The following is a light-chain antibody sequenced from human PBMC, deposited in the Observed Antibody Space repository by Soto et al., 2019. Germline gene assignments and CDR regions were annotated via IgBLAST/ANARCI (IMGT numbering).Light chain of an antibody. Sequence: ENVLTQSPTTLSLSPGPRPTLACRASQSVSSNLAWYQQKPGQAPRFIIYDASNRATGIPARFSGSGYGTDFNLTISGLQTDDFATYYCQQYVSYPWTFGQGTKVDIK. J-gene: IGKJ1*01. CDR1: QSVSSN. V-gene: IGKV3D-11*03. CDR2: DAS. CDR3: QQYVSYPWT.